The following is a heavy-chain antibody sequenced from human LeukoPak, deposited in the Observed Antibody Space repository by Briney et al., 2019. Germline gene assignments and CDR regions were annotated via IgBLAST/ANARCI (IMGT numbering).Heavy chain of an antibody. CDR3: ARMSGDYGCFDY. V-gene: IGHV3-30*03. D-gene: IGHD4-17*01. Sequence: GRSLRLSCAASRFTFSSYGMHWVRQAPGKGLEWVAVISYDGSNKYYADSVKGRFTISRDNSKNTLYLQMNSLRAEDTAVYYCARMSGDYGCFDYWGQGTLVTVSS. J-gene: IGHJ4*02. CDR2: ISYDGSNK. CDR1: RFTFSSYG.